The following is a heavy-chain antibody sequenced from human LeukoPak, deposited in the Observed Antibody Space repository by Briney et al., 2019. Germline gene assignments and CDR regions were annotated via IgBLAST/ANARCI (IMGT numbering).Heavy chain of an antibody. CDR1: IDSFTNYY. J-gene: IGHJ6*03. CDR3: AGVHYDFWSGYYSPPYYYVVV. CDR2: VNDSGGT. V-gene: IGHV4-34*01. D-gene: IGHD3-3*01. Sequence: SETLSLTCAVYIDSFTNYYWNWIRQTPGKGLEWIGEVNDSGGTNINPSLRSRVILSVDTSKNQFSLTLISVTAADTAVYYCAGVHYDFWSGYYSPPYYYVVVGGKGTTVTVSS.